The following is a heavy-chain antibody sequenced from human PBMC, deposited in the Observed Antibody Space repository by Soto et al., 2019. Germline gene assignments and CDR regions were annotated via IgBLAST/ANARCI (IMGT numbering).Heavy chain of an antibody. J-gene: IGHJ4*02. CDR2: ISAYNGNT. CDR1: GYTFTNFG. Sequence: QVQLVQSGAEVKKPGASVKVSCKTSGYTFTNFGLSWVRQAPGQGLEWMGWISAYNGNTNYAQNXXXXXTMTTDTSTSTAYMXLRSLRSDDTAVYYXARGGTPIDYWGQGTLVTVSS. D-gene: IGHD3-16*01. CDR3: ARGGTPIDY. V-gene: IGHV1-18*01.